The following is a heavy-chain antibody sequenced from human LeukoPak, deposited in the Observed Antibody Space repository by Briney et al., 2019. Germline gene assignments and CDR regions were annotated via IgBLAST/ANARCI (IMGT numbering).Heavy chain of an antibody. CDR3: SRGGDYSGYYYVLDY. D-gene: IGHD3-22*01. J-gene: IGHJ4*02. Sequence: SETLSLTCAVYGGSFSGHYWSWIRQPPGKGLEWIGEINHSGGTNYNPSLKSRVTISVTTSKTQFYLNLSSVTGADTAVFYCSRGGDYSGYYYVLDYWGQGNLVSVSS. CDR2: INHSGGT. CDR1: GGSFSGHY. V-gene: IGHV4-34*01.